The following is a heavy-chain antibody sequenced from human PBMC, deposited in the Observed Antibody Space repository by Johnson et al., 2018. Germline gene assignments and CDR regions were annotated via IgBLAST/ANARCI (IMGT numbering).Heavy chain of an antibody. Sequence: VQLLESGGGAVQPGRSLRLSCVASGFKFDSHGMNWVRQTPGKGLEWVAGIWYDGSKRLYGDSVRGRVTISRDDSKNTVYLDVNSLRPEDTAVYYCGRDLHMGAVDLDNWGQGTRITVSS. V-gene: IGHV3-33*01. CDR3: GRDLHMGAVDLDN. J-gene: IGHJ4*02. CDR1: GFKFDSHG. CDR2: IWYDGSKR. D-gene: IGHD1-26*01.